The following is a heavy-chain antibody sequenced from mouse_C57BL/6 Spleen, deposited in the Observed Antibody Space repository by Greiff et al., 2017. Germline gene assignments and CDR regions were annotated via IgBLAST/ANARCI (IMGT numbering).Heavy chain of an antibody. V-gene: IGHV5-16*01. CDR3: ARGGWYDYYFDD. CDR2: INYDGSST. CDR1: GFTFSDYY. Sequence: EVKLVESEGGLVQPGSSMKLSCTASGFTFSDYYMAWVRQVPEKGLEWVANINYDGSSTYYLDSLKSRFIISRDTAKNILYLQMSSLKSEDTATYYCARGGWYDYYFDDWGQGTTRTVSS. J-gene: IGHJ2*01. D-gene: IGHD1-1*02.